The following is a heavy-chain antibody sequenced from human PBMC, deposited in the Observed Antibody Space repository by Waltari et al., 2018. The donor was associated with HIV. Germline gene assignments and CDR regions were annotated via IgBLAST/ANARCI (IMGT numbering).Heavy chain of an antibody. CDR3: ARHYSAPIFGVEILAPLDV. Sequence: QLQPQASAPGLVKPSETLSLTCPVSGGSISYSSYYWGWTRHPPGKGLEWIGSIYYSGITYYNPSLKSRVTISVDTSKNQFTLKLSSGTAADTAVYYCARHYSAPIFGVEILAPLDVWGQGTTVTVSS. D-gene: IGHD3-3*01. CDR1: GGSISYSSYY. J-gene: IGHJ6*02. V-gene: IGHV4-39*01. CDR2: IYYSGIT.